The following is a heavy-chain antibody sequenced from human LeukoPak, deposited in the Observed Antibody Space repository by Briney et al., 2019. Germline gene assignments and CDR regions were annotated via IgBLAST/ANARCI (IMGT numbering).Heavy chain of an antibody. J-gene: IGHJ6*04. CDR2: INPNSGGT. CDR1: GYTLTGYY. Sequence: ASVKVSCKASGYTLTGYYMHWVRQAPGQGPEWMGWINPNSGGTNYAQKFQGWVTMTRDTSISTAYMELSRLRSDDTAVYYCARGEKTPDYYYYYGMDVWGKGTTVTVSS. V-gene: IGHV1-2*04. CDR3: ARGEKTPDYYYYYGMDV.